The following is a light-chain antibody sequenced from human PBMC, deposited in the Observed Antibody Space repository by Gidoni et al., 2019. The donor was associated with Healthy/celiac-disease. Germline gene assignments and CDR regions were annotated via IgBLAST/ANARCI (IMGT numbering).Light chain of an antibody. CDR2: AAS. J-gene: IGKJ2*01. Sequence: LQLTQSPSSLSASVGDRVTITCRASQSISSYLNWYQQKPGKAPKLLIYAASSLQSGVPSRFSGSGSGTDFTLTISSLQPEDFATCYCQQSYSTPRTFGQGTKLEIK. CDR3: QQSYSTPRT. V-gene: IGKV1-39*01. CDR1: QSISSY.